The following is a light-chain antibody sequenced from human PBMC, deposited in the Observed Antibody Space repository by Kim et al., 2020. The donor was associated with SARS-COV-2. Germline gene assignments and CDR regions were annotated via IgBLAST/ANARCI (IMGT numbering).Light chain of an antibody. Sequence: VSPGQTASVTCSGDKLGDKYACWYQQKPGQSPVLVIYQDSKRPSGIPERFSGSNSGNTATLTISGTQAMDEADYYCQAWDSSTQMVFGGGTQLTVL. CDR2: QDS. CDR1: KLGDKY. J-gene: IGLJ3*02. CDR3: QAWDSSTQMV. V-gene: IGLV3-1*01.